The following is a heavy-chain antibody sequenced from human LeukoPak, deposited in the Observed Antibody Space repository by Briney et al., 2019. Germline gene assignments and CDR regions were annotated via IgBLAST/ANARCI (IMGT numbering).Heavy chain of an antibody. Sequence: SETLSLTCTVSGGSISSGSYYWSWIRQPAGKGLEWIGRIYTSGSTNYNPSLKSRVTISVDTSKNQFPLKLSSVTAADTAVYYCARGDYYGGNSDYWGQGTLVTVSS. V-gene: IGHV4-61*02. CDR3: ARGDYYGGNSDY. CDR1: GGSISSGSYY. CDR2: IYTSGST. J-gene: IGHJ4*02. D-gene: IGHD4-23*01.